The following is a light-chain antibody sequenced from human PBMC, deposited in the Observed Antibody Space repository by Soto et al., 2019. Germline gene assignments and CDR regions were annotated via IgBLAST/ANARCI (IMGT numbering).Light chain of an antibody. CDR3: ISYAGNNIFV. V-gene: IGLV2-8*01. CDR1: SSDVGGYNY. J-gene: IGLJ1*01. CDR2: EVN. Sequence: QSVLTQPPSASGSPGQSVAISCTGTSSDVGGYNYVSWYQQHPGKAPKLMIYEVNKRPSGVPDRFSGSKSGNTASLTVSGLQAEDEADYYCISYAGNNIFVFGTGTKVTVL.